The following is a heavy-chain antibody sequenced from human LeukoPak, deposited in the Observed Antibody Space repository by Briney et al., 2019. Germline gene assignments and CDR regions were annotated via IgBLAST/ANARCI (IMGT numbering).Heavy chain of an antibody. J-gene: IGHJ4*02. CDR1: GFTFSSHW. V-gene: IGHV3-7*01. Sequence: GGSLRLSCAASGFTFSSHWMSWVGQAPGKGLEWVANINEGRSDTYYLDAVKGRFTISRDNAKTSLFLQMNSLRDEDTAVYYCARDRCSGDTCQELFDFWGQGPLVTVSS. D-gene: IGHD2-15*01. CDR2: INEGRSDT. CDR3: ARDRCSGDTCQELFDF.